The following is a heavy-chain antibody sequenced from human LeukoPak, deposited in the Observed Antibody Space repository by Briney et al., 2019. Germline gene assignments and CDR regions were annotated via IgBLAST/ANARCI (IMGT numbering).Heavy chain of an antibody. J-gene: IGHJ3*02. D-gene: IGHD2-2*02. Sequence: ASVKVPCKASGYTFTSYDINWVRQATGQGLEWMGWMNPNSGNTGYAQKFQGRVTITRNTSISTAYMELSSLRSEDTAVYYCARVCSSTSCYNDAFDIWGQGTMVTVSS. V-gene: IGHV1-8*03. CDR1: GYTFTSYD. CDR3: ARVCSSTSCYNDAFDI. CDR2: MNPNSGNT.